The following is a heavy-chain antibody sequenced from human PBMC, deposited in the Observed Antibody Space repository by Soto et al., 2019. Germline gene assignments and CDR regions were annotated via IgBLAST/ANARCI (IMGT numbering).Heavy chain of an antibody. D-gene: IGHD2-2*02. Sequence: SVKVSCTASGYPLTGYYMHLVRQAPGHGLEWMGIINPSGGSTSYAQKFQGRVTMTRDTSTSTVYMELRSLSYEDTAVYYCARDSGYCRSTSCYRSGGWFDPWGQGTLVTGSS. CDR1: GYPLTGYY. V-gene: IGHV1-46*01. CDR3: ARDSGYCRSTSCYRSGGWFDP. CDR2: INPSGGST. J-gene: IGHJ5*02.